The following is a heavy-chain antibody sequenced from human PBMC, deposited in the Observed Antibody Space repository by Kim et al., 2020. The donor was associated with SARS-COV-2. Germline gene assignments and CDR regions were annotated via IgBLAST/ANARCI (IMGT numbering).Heavy chain of an antibody. CDR3: AKDSTRDTAMVRIDY. Sequence: DAGRGRFTISRDSSDNTLYLQMNSLRAEDTAVYYYAKDSTRDTAMVRIDYWGQGTLVTVSS. J-gene: IGHJ4*02. D-gene: IGHD5-18*01. V-gene: IGHV3-23*01.